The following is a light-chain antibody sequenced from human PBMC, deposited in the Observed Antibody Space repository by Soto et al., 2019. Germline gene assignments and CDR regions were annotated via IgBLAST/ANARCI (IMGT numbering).Light chain of an antibody. CDR2: DAS. V-gene: IGKV1-5*01. CDR1: QSIRSS. CDR3: QHYDSYSLWT. Sequence: DIQMTQSPSTLSASVGDRVTITCRASQSIRSSLAWYQQRPGKAPNLLIYDASGLGSGVPSRFSGSGSGTELPLTISCLQPDDFETYYCQHYDSYSLWTFGQGTRVEIK. J-gene: IGKJ1*01.